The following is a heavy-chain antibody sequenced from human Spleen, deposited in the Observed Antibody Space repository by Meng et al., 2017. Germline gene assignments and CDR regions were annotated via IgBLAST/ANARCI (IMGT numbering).Heavy chain of an antibody. CDR1: GGSFSDYY. CDR2: INHSGST. V-gene: IGHV4-34*01. J-gene: IGHJ4*02. Sequence: QVQLQGSGPGLLKPSETLSLTCVVSGGSFSDYYWSWIRQPPGKGLEWIGEINHSGSTNYNPSLESRATISVDTSQNNLSLKLSSVTAADSAVYYCARGPTTMAHDFDYWGQGTLVTVSS. D-gene: IGHD4-11*01. CDR3: ARGPTTMAHDFDY.